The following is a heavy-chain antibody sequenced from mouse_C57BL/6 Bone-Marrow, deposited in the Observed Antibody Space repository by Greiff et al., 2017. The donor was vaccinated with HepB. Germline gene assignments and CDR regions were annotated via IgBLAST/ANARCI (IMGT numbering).Heavy chain of an antibody. D-gene: IGHD2-2*01. V-gene: IGHV1-50*01. CDR3: ARDYGYDWGYFDV. CDR2: IDPSDSYT. CDR1: GYTFTSYW. J-gene: IGHJ1*03. Sequence: VQLQESGAELVKPGASVKLSCKASGYTFTSYWMQWVKQRPGQGLEWIGEIDPSDSYTNYNQKFKGKATLTVDTSSSTAYMQLSSLTSEDSAVYYCARDYGYDWGYFDVWGTGTTVTVSS.